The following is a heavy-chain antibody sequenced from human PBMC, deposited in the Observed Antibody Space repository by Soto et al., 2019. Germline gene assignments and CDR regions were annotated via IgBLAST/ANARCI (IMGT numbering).Heavy chain of an antibody. CDR1: GFSLSNGRMG. J-gene: IGHJ6*02. CDR3: VRMNADTYSHYYAMDV. CDR2: IFSDAER. V-gene: IGHV2-26*03. D-gene: IGHD1-1*01. Sequence: QVTLKESGPVLVKPTETLTLTCTISGFSLSNGRMGVSWIRQSPGKAREWLAHIFSDAERSYSSSMQSRLTISTDTSGTQVVLSMTNMDPVDTGTYFCVRMNADTYSHYYAMDVWGQGTTVTVSS.